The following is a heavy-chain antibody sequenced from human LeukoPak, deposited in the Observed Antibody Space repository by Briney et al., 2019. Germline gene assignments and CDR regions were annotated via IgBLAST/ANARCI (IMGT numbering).Heavy chain of an antibody. Sequence: GESLKISCAASGFIFSNYAMSWVRQAPGKGLEWVSVISGGGSNTYYADSVKGRFTISRDNSKKTLYLQMNSLRAEDTAIYYCAKGTWIGSRNYYEASRYFDYWGQGTLVTVSS. J-gene: IGHJ4*02. CDR3: AKGTWIGSRNYYEASRYFDY. CDR2: ISGGGSNT. V-gene: IGHV3-23*01. CDR1: GFIFSNYA. D-gene: IGHD3-10*01.